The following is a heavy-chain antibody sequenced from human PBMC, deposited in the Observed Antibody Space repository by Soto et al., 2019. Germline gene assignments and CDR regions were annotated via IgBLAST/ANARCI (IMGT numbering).Heavy chain of an antibody. D-gene: IGHD3-10*01. CDR2: ISYDGSNK. Sequence: QVQLVESGGGVVQPGRSLRLSCAASGFTFSSYAMHWVRQAPGKGLEWVAVISYDGSNKYYADSVKGRFTISRDNSKNTLYLQMNSLRAEDTAVYYCARLGISLGYAFDIWGQGTMVTVSS. V-gene: IGHV3-30-3*01. CDR1: GFTFSSYA. J-gene: IGHJ3*02. CDR3: ARLGISLGYAFDI.